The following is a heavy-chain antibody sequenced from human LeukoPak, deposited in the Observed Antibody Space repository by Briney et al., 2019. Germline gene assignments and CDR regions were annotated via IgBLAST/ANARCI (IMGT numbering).Heavy chain of an antibody. CDR2: TYYRSKWGN. CDR1: GDSVSSNSAA. CDR3: ARGTGRGSYFP. D-gene: IGHD1-26*01. V-gene: IGHV6-1*01. J-gene: IGHJ5*02. Sequence: SQTLSLTCAISGDSVSSNSAAWNWFRRSPSRGLEWLGRTYYRSKWGNEYAGSVKSRISVNPDASRNQFSLQLNSVTPDDTAVYYCARGTGRGSYFPWGQGTLVTVSS.